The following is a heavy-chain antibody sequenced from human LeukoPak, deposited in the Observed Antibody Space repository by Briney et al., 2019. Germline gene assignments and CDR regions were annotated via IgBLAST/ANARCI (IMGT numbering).Heavy chain of an antibody. CDR3: ATGDSSGYCRTEYFQH. CDR2: IYSGGST. J-gene: IGHJ1*01. CDR1: GFTVSSNY. V-gene: IGHV3-53*01. Sequence: PGGSLRLSCAASGFTVSSNYMSWVRQAPGKGLEWVSVIYSGGSTYYADSVKGRFTISRDNSKNTLYLQMNSLRAEDTAVYYCATGDSSGYCRTEYFQHWGQGTLVTVSS. D-gene: IGHD3-22*01.